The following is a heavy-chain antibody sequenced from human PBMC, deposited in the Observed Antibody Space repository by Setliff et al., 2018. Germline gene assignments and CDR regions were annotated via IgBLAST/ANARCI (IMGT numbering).Heavy chain of an antibody. D-gene: IGHD3-10*01. Sequence: GGSLRLSCAASGLTFTNYYMNWVRQAPGKGLEWVSSVSSTGYISYADSVKGRFTISRDNSKNTLYLQMNSLRAEDTAVYYCAKATLWFGELGGWFDPWGQGTLVTVSS. CDR3: AKATLWFGELGGWFDP. J-gene: IGHJ5*02. CDR1: GLTFTNYY. CDR2: VSSTGYI. V-gene: IGHV3-21*01.